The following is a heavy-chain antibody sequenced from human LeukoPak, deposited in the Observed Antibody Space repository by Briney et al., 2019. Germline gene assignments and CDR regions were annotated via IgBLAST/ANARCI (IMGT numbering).Heavy chain of an antibody. CDR3: ARVRGYSSSSSFDY. J-gene: IGHJ4*02. CDR2: ISSSETT. D-gene: IGHD6-6*01. Sequence: SETLSLTCSVSGGSVTSYYWNWVRQTPGKGLEWIGYISSSETTDYGPSLKSRVTISVDTSKNQFSLKLSSVTAADTAVYYCARVRGYSSSSSFDYWGQGTLVTVSS. V-gene: IGHV4-59*02. CDR1: GGSVTSYY.